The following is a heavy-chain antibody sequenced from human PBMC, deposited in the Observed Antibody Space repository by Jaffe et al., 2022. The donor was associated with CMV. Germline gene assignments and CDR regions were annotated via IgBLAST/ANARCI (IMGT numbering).Heavy chain of an antibody. CDR1: GFTFSSYG. J-gene: IGHJ6*03. D-gene: IGHD3-3*01. V-gene: IGHV3-33*08. CDR3: ARDLGITIFGVVNLGGNYYYYMDV. CDR2: IWYDGSNK. Sequence: QVQLVESGGGVVQPGRSLRLSCAASGFTFSSYGMHWVRQAPGKGLEWVAVIWYDGSNKYYADSVKGRFTISRDNSKNTLYLQMNSLRAEDTAVYYCARDLGITIFGVVNLGGNYYYYMDVWGKGTTVTVSS.